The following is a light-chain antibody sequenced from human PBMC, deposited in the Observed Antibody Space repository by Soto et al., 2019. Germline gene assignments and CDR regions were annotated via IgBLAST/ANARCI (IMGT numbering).Light chain of an antibody. Sequence: QSALTQPASVSGSPGQSIAISCTGSSSDVGGYKYVSWYQQYPGKAPKLMIYEVSNRPSEISKRFSGSKSGNTAFLTISGLQTDDEADYYCSSYTSSSTAVFGGGTQLTVL. CDR1: SSDVGGYKY. CDR3: SSYTSSSTAV. CDR2: EVS. V-gene: IGLV2-14*01. J-gene: IGLJ7*01.